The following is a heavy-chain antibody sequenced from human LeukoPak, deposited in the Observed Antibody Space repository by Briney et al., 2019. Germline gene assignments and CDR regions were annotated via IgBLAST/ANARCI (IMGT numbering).Heavy chain of an antibody. CDR2: ISWNSGSI. V-gene: IGHV3-9*01. Sequence: GRSLRLSCAASVFTFDDYAMHWVRQAPGKGLEWVSGISWNSGSIGYADSVEGRFTISRDNAKNSLYLQMNSLRAEDTALYYCAKDLNGWYMGFDYWGQGTLVTVSS. D-gene: IGHD6-19*01. J-gene: IGHJ4*02. CDR1: VFTFDDYA. CDR3: AKDLNGWYMGFDY.